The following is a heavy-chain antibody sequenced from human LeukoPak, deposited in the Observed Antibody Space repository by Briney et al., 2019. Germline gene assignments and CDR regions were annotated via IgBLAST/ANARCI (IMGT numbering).Heavy chain of an antibody. CDR1: GGSISSYY. Sequence: PSETLSLTCTVSGGSISSYYWSWIRQPPGKGLEWIGYIYYSGSANYNPSLKSRVTISVDTSKNQFSLKLSSVTAADTAVYYCARGGRPTTTAFDIWGQGTMVTVSS. J-gene: IGHJ3*02. V-gene: IGHV4-59*01. CDR2: IYYSGSA. D-gene: IGHD1-26*01. CDR3: ARGGRPTTTAFDI.